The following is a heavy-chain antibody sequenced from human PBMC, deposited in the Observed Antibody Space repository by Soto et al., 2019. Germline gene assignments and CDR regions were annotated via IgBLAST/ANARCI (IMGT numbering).Heavy chain of an antibody. J-gene: IGHJ6*03. CDR3: ARARPLDNWNYVAYYYYMDV. V-gene: IGHV1-18*01. D-gene: IGHD1-7*01. CDR1: GYTFTSYG. CDR2: ISAYNGNT. Sequence: SVKVSCKASGYTFTSYGISWVRQAPGQGLEWMGWISAYNGNTNYAQKLQGRVTMTTDTSTSTAYMELRSLRSDDTAVYYCARARPLDNWNYVAYYYYMDVWGKGTTVTVSS.